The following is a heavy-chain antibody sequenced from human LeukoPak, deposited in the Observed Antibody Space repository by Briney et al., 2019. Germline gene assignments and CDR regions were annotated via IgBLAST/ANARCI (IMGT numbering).Heavy chain of an antibody. CDR1: GFTFSSYS. Sequence: GGSLRLSCAGSGFTFSSYSMNWVRQAPGKGLEWVSFISSSSSYIYYADSVKGRFTISRDNAKNSLYLQMNSLRAEDTAVYYCARIMTQQMVFDYWGQGTLVTVSS. CDR2: ISSSSSYI. CDR3: ARIMTQQMVFDY. J-gene: IGHJ4*02. D-gene: IGHD6-13*01. V-gene: IGHV3-21*01.